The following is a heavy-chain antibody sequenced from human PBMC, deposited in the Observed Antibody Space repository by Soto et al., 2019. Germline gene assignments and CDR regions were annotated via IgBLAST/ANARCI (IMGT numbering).Heavy chain of an antibody. CDR3: ARDRVVGATPYYYGMDV. CDR1: GYTFTSYG. D-gene: IGHD1-26*01. Sequence: QVQLVQSGAEVKKPGASVKVSCKASGYTFTSYGISWVRQAPGQGLEWMGWISAYNGNTNYAQKLQGRVTMTPXXSXSRXYMELRSLRSDDTAVYYCARDRVVGATPYYYGMDVWGQGTTVTVSS. J-gene: IGHJ6*02. CDR2: ISAYNGNT. V-gene: IGHV1-18*01.